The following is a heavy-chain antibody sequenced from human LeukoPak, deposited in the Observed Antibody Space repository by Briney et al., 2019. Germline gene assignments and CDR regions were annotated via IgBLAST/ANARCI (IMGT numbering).Heavy chain of an antibody. Sequence: PSQTLSLTCTVSGGSISSGGYYWSWIRQHPGKGLEWIGYIYYSGSTYYNPSLKSRVTISVDTSKNQFSLKLSSVTAADTAVYYCARDGAHGDYEGYWGQGTLVTVSS. CDR1: GGSISSGGYY. CDR3: ARDGAHGDYEGY. J-gene: IGHJ4*02. CDR2: IYYSGST. D-gene: IGHD4-17*01. V-gene: IGHV4-31*03.